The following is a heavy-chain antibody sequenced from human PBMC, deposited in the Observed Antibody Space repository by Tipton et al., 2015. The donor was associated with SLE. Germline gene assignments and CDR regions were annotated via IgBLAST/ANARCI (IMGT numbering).Heavy chain of an antibody. CDR2: IYYTGST. CDR3: AGAPLGSITGFDF. J-gene: IGHJ4*01. D-gene: IGHD5-24*01. Sequence: TLSLTCTVSTDSITNYYWSWIRQPPGQGVEWIGYIYYTGSTKYNPSRKSRVTISIDTSKNQFSLKMTSMTAADTAVYYCAGAPLGSITGFDFWGHGTLVTVSS. CDR1: TDSITNYY. V-gene: IGHV4-59*01.